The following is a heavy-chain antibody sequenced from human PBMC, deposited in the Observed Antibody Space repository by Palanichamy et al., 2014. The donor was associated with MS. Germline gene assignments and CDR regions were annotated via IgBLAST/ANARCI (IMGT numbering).Heavy chain of an antibody. CDR2: IYHTGNA. CDR3: AKVNYDYGRVDS. D-gene: IGHD3-16*01. V-gene: IGHV4-38-2*02. Sequence: QVQLQESGPGLVRPSETLSLTCTVSSYSISGAYYWGWIRQPPGKGLEWIGNIYHTGNAYYNPSLKSRISMSVDTSKKQSSLRLSTVTAADTAVYYCAKVNYDYGRVDSWGQGTLVIVSS. J-gene: IGHJ4*02. CDR1: SYSISGAYY.